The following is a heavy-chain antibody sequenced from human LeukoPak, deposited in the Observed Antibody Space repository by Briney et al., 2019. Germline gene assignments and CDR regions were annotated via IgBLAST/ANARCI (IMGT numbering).Heavy chain of an antibody. V-gene: IGHV3-23*01. CDR1: GFTFSSYA. CDR2: ISGSGGST. D-gene: IGHD4/OR15-4a*01. CDR3: AKDSWGLYGGLYYFVY. J-gene: IGHJ4*02. Sequence: GGSLRLSCAASGFTFSSYAMSWVRQAPGKGLEWVSAISGSGGSTYYADSVKGRFTISRDNSKNTLYLQMNSLRAEDTAVYYCAKDSWGLYGGLYYFVYWGQGTLVTVSS.